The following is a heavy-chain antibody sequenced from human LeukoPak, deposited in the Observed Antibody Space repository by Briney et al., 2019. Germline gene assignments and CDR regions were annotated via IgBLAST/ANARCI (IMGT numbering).Heavy chain of an antibody. CDR3: AKSGGYGLIDY. CDR1: GSSISNYY. D-gene: IGHD1-26*01. Sequence: PSETLSLTCTVSGSSISNYYWGWIRQAPGKGLEWIGSIYYSGNTYYNSSLKSRVTISLDTSKNQFSLRLNSVTAADTAMYYCAKSGGYGLIDYWGQGTRVTVSS. J-gene: IGHJ4*02. V-gene: IGHV4-39*07. CDR2: IYYSGNT.